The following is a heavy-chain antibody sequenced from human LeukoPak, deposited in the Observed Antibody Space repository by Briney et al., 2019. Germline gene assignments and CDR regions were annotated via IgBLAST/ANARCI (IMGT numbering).Heavy chain of an antibody. J-gene: IGHJ4*02. CDR2: ITDNGINT. CDR3: AKGLRGIYDY. V-gene: IGHV3-23*01. Sequence: PGGSLRLSCAASGFTFNSYAMAWVRQPPEKGLEWVSSITDNGINTYYADSVKGRFTISRDNSKNTLYLQMNSLRAEDTAVYYCAKGLRGIYDYWGQGTLVTVSS. D-gene: IGHD1-26*01. CDR1: GFTFNSYA.